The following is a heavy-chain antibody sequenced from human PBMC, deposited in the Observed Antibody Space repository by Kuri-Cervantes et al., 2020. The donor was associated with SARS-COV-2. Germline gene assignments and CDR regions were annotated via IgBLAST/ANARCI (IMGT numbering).Heavy chain of an antibody. V-gene: IGHV4-59*12. D-gene: IGHD1-26*01. Sequence: SETLSLTCTVSGGSISSYYWSWIRQPPGKGLEWIGYIYYSGSTNYNPSLNSRVTISVDTSKNQFSLKLSSVTAADTAVYYCARRCPYSGSYSRGGTLLYWYFDLWGRGTLVTVSS. CDR1: GGSISSYY. CDR2: IYYSGST. J-gene: IGHJ2*01. CDR3: ARRCPYSGSYSRGGTLLYWYFDL.